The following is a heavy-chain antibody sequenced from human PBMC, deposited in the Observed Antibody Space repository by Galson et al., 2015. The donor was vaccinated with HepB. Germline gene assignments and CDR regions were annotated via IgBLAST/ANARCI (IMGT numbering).Heavy chain of an antibody. CDR1: AFTFSSYA. CDR3: ARRGRYYFYASDI. CDR2: ISCGGSNK. Sequence: SLRLSCAASAFTFSSYAMRWVRQAPGKGLEWVAVISCGGSNKYHADSVRGRFTISRDNSKNTLYLQMNSLRAEDTDVYYCARRGRYYFYASDIWGQGTMVTVSS. D-gene: IGHD1-26*01. V-gene: IGHV3-30-3*01. J-gene: IGHJ3*02.